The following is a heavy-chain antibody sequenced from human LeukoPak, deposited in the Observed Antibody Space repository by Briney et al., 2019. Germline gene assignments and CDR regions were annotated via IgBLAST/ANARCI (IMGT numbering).Heavy chain of an antibody. Sequence: SETLSLTCAVYGVSFSGYYWSWIRQPPGKGLEWIGYIYYSGSTNYNPSLKSRVTISVDTSKNQFSLKLSSVTAADTAVYYCARGVSRWYYDSSGYYIDYWGQGTLVTVSS. J-gene: IGHJ4*02. CDR1: GVSFSGYY. D-gene: IGHD3-22*01. V-gene: IGHV4-59*01. CDR2: IYYSGST. CDR3: ARGVSRWYYDSSGYYIDY.